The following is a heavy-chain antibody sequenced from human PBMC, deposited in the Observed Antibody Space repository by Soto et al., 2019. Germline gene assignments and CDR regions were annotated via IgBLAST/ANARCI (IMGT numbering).Heavy chain of an antibody. V-gene: IGHV4-39*01. D-gene: IGHD6-19*01. J-gene: IGHJ4*02. Sequence: QLLESGPGLVKPSETLSLTCTVSGGSISSSSYYWGWIRQPPGKGLEWIGSIYYSGSTYYNPSLKSRVTISVDTSKNQFSLKLSSVTAADTAVYYCARRGIAVAGPCDYWGQGTLVTVSS. CDR1: GGSISSSSYY. CDR2: IYYSGST. CDR3: ARRGIAVAGPCDY.